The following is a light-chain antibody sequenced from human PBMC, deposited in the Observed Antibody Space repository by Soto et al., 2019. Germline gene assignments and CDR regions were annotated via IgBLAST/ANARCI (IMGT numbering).Light chain of an antibody. CDR1: QSVSSY. Sequence: EIVMTQSPATLSVSPGERATLSCRASQSVSSYLAWYQHKPGQAPRLLIYGASSRANGIPDRFSGSGSGTDFTLTISRLEPEDFAVYYCQQYGSSPLTFGGGTKVDIK. V-gene: IGKV3-20*01. J-gene: IGKJ4*01. CDR3: QQYGSSPLT. CDR2: GAS.